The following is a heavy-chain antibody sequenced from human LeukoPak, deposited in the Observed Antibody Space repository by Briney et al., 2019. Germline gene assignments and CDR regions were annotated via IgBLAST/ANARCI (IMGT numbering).Heavy chain of an antibody. D-gene: IGHD3-10*01. CDR3: ARARGGKLLWFGGRYGMDV. V-gene: IGHV4-34*01. J-gene: IGHJ6*04. CDR2: INHSGST. Sequence: PSETLSLTCAVYGGSFSGYYWSWVRQPPGKGLEWIGEINHSGSTNYNPSLKSRVTISVDTSKNHFSLKLSSVTAADTAVYYCARARGGKLLWFGGRYGMDVWGKGTTVTVSS. CDR1: GGSFSGYY.